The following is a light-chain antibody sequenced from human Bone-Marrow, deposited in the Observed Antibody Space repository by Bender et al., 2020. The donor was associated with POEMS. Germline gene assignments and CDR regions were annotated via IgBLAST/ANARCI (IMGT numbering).Light chain of an antibody. Sequence: SYVLTQPPSVSAAPGQTARITCGRDNIGSRSVHWYQVKPGQAPVLVVFHSTDQPSGIAERFSGSSSGDTATLTITKVEPGDEDDYYCQVWNNTRDHHYVFGTGTTVSVL. J-gene: IGLJ1*01. V-gene: IGLV3-21*02. CDR1: NIGSRS. CDR2: HST. CDR3: QVWNNTRDHHYV.